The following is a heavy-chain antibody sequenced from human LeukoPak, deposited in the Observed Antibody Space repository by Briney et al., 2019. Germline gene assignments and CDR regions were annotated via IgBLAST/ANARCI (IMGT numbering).Heavy chain of an antibody. CDR3: ARDGLAVAGTWFDP. CDR2: IYHSGNT. V-gene: IGHV4-38-2*02. D-gene: IGHD6-19*01. Sequence: SETLSLTCTVSGYSISSSYYWGWIRQPPGKGLEWIGSIYHSGNTYYNPSLKSRVTISLDTSKNQFSLKLSSVTAADTAVYYCARDGLAVAGTWFDPWGQGTLVTVSS. CDR1: GYSISSSYY. J-gene: IGHJ5*02.